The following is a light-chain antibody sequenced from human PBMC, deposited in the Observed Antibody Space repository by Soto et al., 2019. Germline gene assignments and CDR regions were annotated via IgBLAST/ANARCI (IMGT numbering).Light chain of an antibody. Sequence: QSALTQPRSVSGSPGQSVTISCTGTSSDVGRYNYVSWYQQHPGKAPKLIIYDVTKRPSGVPDRFSGSKSGNTASLTISGLQAEDEVDYYCGSWDSSLSAYVFGTGTKLTVL. CDR1: SSDVGRYNY. J-gene: IGLJ1*01. CDR2: DVT. V-gene: IGLV2-11*01. CDR3: GSWDSSLSAYV.